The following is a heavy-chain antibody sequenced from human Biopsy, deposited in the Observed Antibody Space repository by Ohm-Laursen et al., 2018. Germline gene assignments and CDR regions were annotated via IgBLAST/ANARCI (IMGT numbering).Heavy chain of an antibody. CDR3: ARGPYGDNAGAFDV. CDR2: YIHTGST. CDR1: GGSFSGYD. Sequence: SQTLSLTCAVDGGSFSGYDAMWIRQPPGEGREWVGEYIHTGSTIYNPSLKSRLTISVDKSKNHFSLRLTSVTAADTATYFCARGPYGDNAGAFDVWGQGTVVTVSS. V-gene: IGHV4-34*01. D-gene: IGHD4/OR15-4a*01. J-gene: IGHJ3*01.